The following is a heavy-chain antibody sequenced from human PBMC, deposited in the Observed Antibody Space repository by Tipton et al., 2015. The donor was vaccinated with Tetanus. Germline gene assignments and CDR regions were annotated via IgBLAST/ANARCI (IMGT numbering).Heavy chain of an antibody. V-gene: IGHV1-46*01. Sequence: QSGPEVKKPGASVKVSCKASGYTFTSYYMHWVRQAPGQGLEWMGIINPSGGSTSYAQKFQGRVTMTRDTSTSTVYMELSSLRSEDTAVYYCARDLRVVVAATPVSYYYGMDVWGQGTTVTVSS. J-gene: IGHJ6*02. CDR1: GYTFTSYY. CDR2: INPSGGST. CDR3: ARDLRVVVAATPVSYYYGMDV. D-gene: IGHD2-15*01.